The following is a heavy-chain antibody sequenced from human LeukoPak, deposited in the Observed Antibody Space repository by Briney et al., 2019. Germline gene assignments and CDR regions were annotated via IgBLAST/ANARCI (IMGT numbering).Heavy chain of an antibody. V-gene: IGHV1-8*03. D-gene: IGHD4-23*01. Sequence: GASVKVSCKASGYTFTSYDINWVRQATGQGLERLGWMNPNSGNTGYAQKFQGRVTITRNTSISTAYMELSSLRSEDTAVYYCARGRRTVVTPGYYYYYTDVWGKGTTVTVSS. J-gene: IGHJ6*03. CDR2: MNPNSGNT. CDR1: GYTFTSYD. CDR3: ARGRRTVVTPGYYYYYTDV.